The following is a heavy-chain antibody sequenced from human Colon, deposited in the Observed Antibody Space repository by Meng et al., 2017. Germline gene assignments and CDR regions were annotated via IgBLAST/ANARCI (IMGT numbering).Heavy chain of an antibody. CDR3: ARGASDYDFDY. V-gene: IGHV4-61*01. Sequence: QVQVQASGPGLVRPSETLFLTCTVSGGSVSSGSYYWSWIRQPPGKGLEWIGYIYYSGSTNYNPSLKSRVTISVDTSKNQFSLKLSSVTAADTAVYYCARGASDYDFDYWGQGTLVTVSS. D-gene: IGHD3-22*01. CDR2: IYYSGST. J-gene: IGHJ4*02. CDR1: GGSVSSGSYY.